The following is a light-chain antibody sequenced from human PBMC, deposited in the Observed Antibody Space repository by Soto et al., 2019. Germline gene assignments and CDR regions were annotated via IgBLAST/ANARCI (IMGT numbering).Light chain of an antibody. V-gene: IGLV1-40*01. Sequence: QSVLTQPPSVSGAPRQRVTISCTGSYSNIGAGHDVHWYQQVPGTVPKLIIYGHNKRPSGVSDRFSGSTSGSSAFLTITGLQAEDEADYYCQSYDDKVRVFGGGTKLTVL. CDR1: YSNIGAGHD. CDR2: GHN. CDR3: QSYDDKVRV. J-gene: IGLJ2*01.